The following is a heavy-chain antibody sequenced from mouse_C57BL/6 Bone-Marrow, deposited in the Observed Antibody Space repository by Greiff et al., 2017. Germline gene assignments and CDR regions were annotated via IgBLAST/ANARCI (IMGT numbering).Heavy chain of an antibody. D-gene: IGHD1-1*01. CDR3: ARGYGSSHWYFDV. CDR1: GYSITSGYY. J-gene: IGHJ1*03. Sequence: EVHLVESGPGLVKPSQSLSLTCSVTGYSITSGYYWNWIRQFPGNKLEWMGYLRYDGSNNYNPSLKNRISITRDPSKNQFFLNLNSVTTEDTATYYCARGYGSSHWYFDVWGTGTTVTVSS. V-gene: IGHV3-6*01. CDR2: LRYDGSN.